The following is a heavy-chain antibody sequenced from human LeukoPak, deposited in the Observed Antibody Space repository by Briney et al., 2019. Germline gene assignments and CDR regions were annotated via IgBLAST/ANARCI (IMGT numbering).Heavy chain of an antibody. D-gene: IGHD3-3*01. V-gene: IGHV6-1*01. Sequence: SQTLPLTCAISGDSVSSNSAAWNWIRQSPSRGLEWLGRTYYRSKWYNDYAVSVKSRITINPDTSKNKFSLQLNSVTPEDTAVYYCARAPRFHDAFDIWGQGTMVTVSS. CDR2: TYYRSKWYN. J-gene: IGHJ3*02. CDR3: ARAPRFHDAFDI. CDR1: GDSVSSNSAA.